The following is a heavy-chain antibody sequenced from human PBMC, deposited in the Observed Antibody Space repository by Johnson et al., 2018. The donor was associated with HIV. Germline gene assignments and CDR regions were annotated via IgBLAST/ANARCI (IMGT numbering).Heavy chain of an antibody. CDR3: VRDDGSDFEAFDI. CDR1: GFTVRSNY. J-gene: IGHJ3*02. V-gene: IGHV3-66*01. Sequence: VQLVESGGGVVRPGGSLRVSCAASGFTVRSNYMTWVRQAPGKGLEWVSVIYSGGSTYYADSVKGRFTISRDNARKSLYLQMNNLRAEDTAVYYCVRDDGSDFEAFDIWGLGTMVTVSS. D-gene: IGHD2-21*01. CDR2: IYSGGST.